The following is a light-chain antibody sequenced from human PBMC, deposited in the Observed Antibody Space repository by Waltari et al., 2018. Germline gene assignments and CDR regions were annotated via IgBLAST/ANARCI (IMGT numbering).Light chain of an antibody. V-gene: IGKV3-15*01. CDR2: GAS. CDR1: QSVSSN. Sequence: EIVMTQSPATLSVSPGERATLSCRATQSVSSNLAWYQQKPGQAPRLLIYGASTRATGIPARFSGSGSGTEFTLTINSLQSEDFAVYYCQQYNNWPTTFGQGTKVEIK. J-gene: IGKJ1*01. CDR3: QQYNNWPTT.